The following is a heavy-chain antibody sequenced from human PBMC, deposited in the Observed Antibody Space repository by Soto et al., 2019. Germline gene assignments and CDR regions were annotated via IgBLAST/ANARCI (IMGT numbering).Heavy chain of an antibody. CDR3: AKQGFYYDSSGYYYYFDY. V-gene: IGHV3-23*01. Sequence: GGSLRLSCVASGFTLSNYMSWVRQAPGKGLEWVSAIDGGGGSTYYADSVKGRFTISRDNSKNTLYLQMNSLRAEDTAVYYCAKQGFYYDSSGYYYYFDYWGQGTLVTVSS. D-gene: IGHD3-22*01. CDR1: GFTLSNY. J-gene: IGHJ4*02. CDR2: IDGGGGST.